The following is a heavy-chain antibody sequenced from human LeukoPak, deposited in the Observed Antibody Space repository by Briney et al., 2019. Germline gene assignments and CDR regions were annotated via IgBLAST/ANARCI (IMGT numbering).Heavy chain of an antibody. V-gene: IGHV4-39*01. D-gene: IGHD3-10*01. J-gene: IGHJ5*02. CDR2: ISSTGST. CDR1: GASINTTNFY. CDR3: ARQGTMTRGGYWLDP. Sequence: SETLSLTCTVSGASINTTNFYWSWIRQPPGKGLESIGSISSTGSTYSNPSLNSRVTMSVDTSKNQFSLELTSVTAADTAVYYCARQGTMTRGGYWLDPWGQGTLVTVSS.